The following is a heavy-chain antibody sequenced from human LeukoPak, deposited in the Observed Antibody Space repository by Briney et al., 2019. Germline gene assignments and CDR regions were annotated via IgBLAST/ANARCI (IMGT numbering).Heavy chain of an antibody. CDR3: AKATYYDFWSGYYTGGYYFDY. Sequence: PGGSLRLSCAASGFTFDDYAMHWVRQAPGNGLEWVSLISGDGGSTYYADSVKGRFTISRDNSKNSLYLQMNSLRTEDTALYYCAKATYYDFWSGYYTGGYYFDYWGQGTLVTVSS. V-gene: IGHV3-43*02. CDR2: ISGDGGST. J-gene: IGHJ4*02. D-gene: IGHD3-3*01. CDR1: GFTFDDYA.